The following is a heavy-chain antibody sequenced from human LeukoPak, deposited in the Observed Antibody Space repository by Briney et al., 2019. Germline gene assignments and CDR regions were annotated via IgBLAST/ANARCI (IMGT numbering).Heavy chain of an antibody. CDR2: ISLTTTTV. CDR1: GFTFSSSYS. J-gene: IGHJ4*02. CDR3: ARDGDWAFDY. V-gene: IGHV3-48*01. Sequence: PGGSLRLSCAASGFTFSSSYSMNWVGPAPEKGLEWVAHISLTTTTVSYADSVKGRFTMSRDNAKNSLFLQMNSLRAEDTAVYYCARDGDWAFDYWGQGTLVTVSS. D-gene: IGHD2-21*02.